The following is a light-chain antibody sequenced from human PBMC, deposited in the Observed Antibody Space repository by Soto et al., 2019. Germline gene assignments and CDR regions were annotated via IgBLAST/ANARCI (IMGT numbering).Light chain of an antibody. CDR2: DAT. V-gene: IGKV3D-15*01. J-gene: IGKJ4*01. Sequence: DIVMTQSPATLSESPGERVTLSCSASPYINSNLAWYQQKPGQPPRLLIYDATSRATGIPSRFSGSGSGTDFTLTIISLQSEDFAVYFCQQYHDWPPLTFGGGTKVEIK. CDR1: PYINSN. CDR3: QQYHDWPPLT.